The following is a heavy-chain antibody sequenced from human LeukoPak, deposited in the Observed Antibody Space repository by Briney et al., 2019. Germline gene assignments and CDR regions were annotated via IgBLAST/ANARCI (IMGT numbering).Heavy chain of an antibody. CDR3: ARDRGELPGVYFDY. Sequence: PGGSLRLSCTASGFTFSSYAMHWVRQAPGKGLEWVAVISYDGSNKYYADSVKGRFTISRDNSKNTLYLQMNSLRAEDTAVYYCARDRGELPGVYFDYWGQGTLVTVSS. V-gene: IGHV3-30*04. D-gene: IGHD1-26*01. CDR2: ISYDGSNK. CDR1: GFTFSSYA. J-gene: IGHJ4*02.